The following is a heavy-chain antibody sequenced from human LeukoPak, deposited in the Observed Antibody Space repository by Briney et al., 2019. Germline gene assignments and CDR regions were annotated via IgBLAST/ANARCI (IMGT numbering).Heavy chain of an antibody. D-gene: IGHD3-3*01. J-gene: IGHJ6*03. Sequence: ASVKVSCKASGYTFTSYGISWVRQAPGQGLEWMGWISAYNGNTNYAQKLQGRVTMTTDTSTSTAYMELRSLRSDDTAVYYCARAGEVRYYDFWSGYYNDYYYYMDVWGKGTTVTVSS. CDR3: ARAGEVRYYDFWSGYYNDYYYYMDV. V-gene: IGHV1-18*01. CDR1: GYTFTSYG. CDR2: ISAYNGNT.